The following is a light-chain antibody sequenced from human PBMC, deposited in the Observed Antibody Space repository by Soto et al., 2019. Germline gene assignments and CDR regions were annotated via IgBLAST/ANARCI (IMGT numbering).Light chain of an antibody. J-gene: IGKJ5*01. CDR3: QQYGSSPT. CDR2: GAS. Sequence: EIVLTQSPGTLSLSPGERGTLSSRASQSVTSSYLAWYQQKPGQAPRLLIYGASSRATGIPDRFSGSGSGTDFTLTISRLEPEDFAVYYCQQYGSSPTFGQGTRLEIK. CDR1: QSVTSSY. V-gene: IGKV3-20*01.